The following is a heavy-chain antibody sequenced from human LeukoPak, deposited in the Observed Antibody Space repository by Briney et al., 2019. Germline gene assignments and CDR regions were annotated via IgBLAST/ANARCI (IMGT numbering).Heavy chain of an antibody. Sequence: GGSLRLSCAASGFTFSRNWVSWVRQAPGKGLEWVANIKQDGSEKYYVDSVKGRFTISRDNAKNSLYLQMNSLRAEDTAVYYCARDPDYDFWSGPWAFDIWGQGTMVTVSS. D-gene: IGHD3-3*01. J-gene: IGHJ3*02. V-gene: IGHV3-7*01. CDR1: GFTFSRNW. CDR3: ARDPDYDFWSGPWAFDI. CDR2: IKQDGSEK.